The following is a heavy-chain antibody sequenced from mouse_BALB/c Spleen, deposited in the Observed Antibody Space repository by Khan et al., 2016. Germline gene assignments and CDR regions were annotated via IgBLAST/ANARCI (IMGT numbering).Heavy chain of an antibody. CDR1: GYSFTGYN. Sequence: VQLQQPGPELEKPGASVKLSCKASGYSFTGYNMNWVKQCNGKSLEWIGNIDPYYGSTGYQQKFKGKATLTVDKSSSTAYMQLTSLTSEESTDYCGTRKGKDTYVDYWGQGTTLTVSA. J-gene: IGHJ2*01. CDR2: IDPYYGST. V-gene: IGHV1-39*01. CDR3: TRKGKDTYVDY.